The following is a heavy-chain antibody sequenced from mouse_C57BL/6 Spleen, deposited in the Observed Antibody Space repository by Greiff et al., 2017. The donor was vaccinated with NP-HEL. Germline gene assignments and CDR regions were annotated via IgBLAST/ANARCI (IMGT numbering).Heavy chain of an antibody. D-gene: IGHD1-1*01. V-gene: IGHV1-80*01. CDR2: IYPGDGDT. CDR1: GYAFSSYW. CDR3: AREEVDYYGMDY. Sequence: VQLQQSGAELVKPGASVKISCKASGYAFSSYWMNWVKQRPGKGLEWIGQIYPGDGDTNYNGKFKGKATLTADKSSSTAYMQLSSLTSEDSAVYFCAREEVDYYGMDYWGQGTTLAVSS. J-gene: IGHJ2*01.